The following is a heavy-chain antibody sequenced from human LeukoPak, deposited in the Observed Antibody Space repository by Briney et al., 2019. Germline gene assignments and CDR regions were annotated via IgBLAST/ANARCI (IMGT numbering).Heavy chain of an antibody. V-gene: IGHV4-61*01. CDR1: GGSVSSGSYY. J-gene: IGHJ3*02. CDR2: IYYSGST. D-gene: IGHD3-22*01. Sequence: PSETLSLTCTVSGGSVSSGSYYWSWIRQPPGKGLEWIGYIYYSGSTNYNPSLKSRVTISVDTSKNQFSLKLSSVTAADTAVYYCGREVDYYDSSGYSTVAFDIWGQGTMVTVSS. CDR3: GREVDYYDSSGYSTVAFDI.